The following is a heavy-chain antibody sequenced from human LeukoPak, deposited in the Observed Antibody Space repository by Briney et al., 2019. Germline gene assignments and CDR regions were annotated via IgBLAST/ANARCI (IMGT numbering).Heavy chain of an antibody. CDR2: ISSSSSYI. V-gene: IGHV3-21*01. CDR1: GFTFSSYS. Sequence: GGSLRLSCAASGFTFSSYSMNWVRQAPGKGLGWVSSISSSSSYIYYADSVKGRFTISGDNAKNSLYLQMNSLRAEDTAVYYCARVGDILTGYLGGIDYWGQGTLVTVSS. D-gene: IGHD3-9*01. CDR3: ARVGDILTGYLGGIDY. J-gene: IGHJ4*02.